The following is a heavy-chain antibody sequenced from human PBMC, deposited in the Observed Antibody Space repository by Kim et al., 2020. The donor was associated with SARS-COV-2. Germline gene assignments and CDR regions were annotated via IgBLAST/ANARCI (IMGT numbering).Heavy chain of an antibody. Sequence: GGSLRLSCATSGFTFSNYAMSWVRQAPGKGLEWVSGISSSGGSTYYADSVKGRFTISRDNSKNTLYLQMNSLRAEDTAVYYCAKDKSTSWHTPIDYWGQGTLVTVSS. CDR3: AKDKSTSWHTPIDY. CDR1: GFTFSNYA. D-gene: IGHD6-13*01. V-gene: IGHV3-23*01. CDR2: ISSSGGST. J-gene: IGHJ4*02.